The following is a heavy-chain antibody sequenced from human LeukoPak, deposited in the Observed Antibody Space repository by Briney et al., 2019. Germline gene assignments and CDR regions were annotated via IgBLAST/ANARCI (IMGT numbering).Heavy chain of an antibody. CDR1: GGSISDYY. J-gene: IGHJ5*02. V-gene: IGHV4-4*07. CDR2: IYASGST. Sequence: SETLSLTCTVSGGSISDYYWNWTRQPAGKGLEWIGRIYASGSTNYNPSLRSRVTISVDKSKNQFSLKLSSVTAADTAVYYCARQGGIRFDPWGQGTLVTVSS. D-gene: IGHD6-13*01. CDR3: ARQGGIRFDP.